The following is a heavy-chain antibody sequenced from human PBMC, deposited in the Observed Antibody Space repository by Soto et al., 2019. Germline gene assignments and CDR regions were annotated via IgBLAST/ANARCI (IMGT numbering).Heavy chain of an antibody. J-gene: IGHJ4*02. D-gene: IGHD2-8*01. CDR3: SSEVYARFAS. Sequence: QVQLVQSGAEVKKPGSSVKVSCKASGGTFRRYAISWVRQAPGQGLEWMGGVIPIFGTANYAQKFQGRVTITADESTSTAYMELSSLRPENTDVYYCSSEVYARFASWVQGTLVTVSS. CDR2: VIPIFGTA. V-gene: IGHV1-69*12. CDR1: GGTFRRYA.